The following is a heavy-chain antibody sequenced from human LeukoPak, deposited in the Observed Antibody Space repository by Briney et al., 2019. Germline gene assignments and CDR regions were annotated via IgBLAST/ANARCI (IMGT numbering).Heavy chain of an antibody. V-gene: IGHV3-23*01. CDR3: AKGGVRYDSSGYYFHFDY. Sequence: QTGGSLRLSCAASGFTFSSYAMSWVRQAPGKGLEWVSAISGSGGSTYYADSVKGRFTISRDNSKNTLYLQMNGLRAEDTAVYYCAKGGVRYDSSGYYFHFDYWGQGTLVTVSS. CDR2: ISGSGGST. CDR1: GFTFSSYA. J-gene: IGHJ4*02. D-gene: IGHD3-22*01.